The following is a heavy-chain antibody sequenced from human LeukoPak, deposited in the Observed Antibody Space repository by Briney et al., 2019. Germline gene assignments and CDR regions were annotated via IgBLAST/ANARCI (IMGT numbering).Heavy chain of an antibody. D-gene: IGHD3-10*01. CDR3: ARHTLLWFGELQNWFDP. CDR1: GGSFSGYY. Sequence: SETLSLTCAVYGGSFSGYYWSWIRQPPGKGLEWIGEINHSGSTNYNPSLKSRVTISVDTFKNQFSLKLSSVPAADTAVYYCARHTLLWFGELQNWFDPWGQGTLVTVSS. CDR2: INHSGST. J-gene: IGHJ5*02. V-gene: IGHV4-34*01.